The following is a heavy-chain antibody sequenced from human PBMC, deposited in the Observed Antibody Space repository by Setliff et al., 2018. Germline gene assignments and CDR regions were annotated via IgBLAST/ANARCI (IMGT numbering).Heavy chain of an antibody. CDR1: GFTFSSYR. D-gene: IGHD2-15*01. CDR2: IWDDGGNK. CDR3: ARTCSGSGCYAGLES. V-gene: IGHV3-33*08. J-gene: IGHJ4*02. Sequence: SLRLSCAASGFTFSSYRMHWVRQAPGKGLEWVAVIWDDGGNKYHADSVKGRFTISRDNSKNTLYLQMNSLRPEDTAVHYCARTCSGSGCYAGLESWGQGTPVTVSS.